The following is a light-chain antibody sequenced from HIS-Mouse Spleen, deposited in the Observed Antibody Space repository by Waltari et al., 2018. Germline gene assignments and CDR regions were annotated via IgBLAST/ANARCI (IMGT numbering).Light chain of an antibody. J-gene: IGLJ2*01. CDR1: SSNIGSNY. CDR3: AAWDDSLSGVV. CDR2: RNN. Sequence: QSVLTQPPSASGTPGQRVTIPCSGSSSNIGSNYVNWYQQPPGTAPKLLIYRNNQRPSGVPDRFSGSKSGTSASLAISGLRSEDEADYYCAAWDDSLSGVVFGGGTKLTVL. V-gene: IGLV1-47*01.